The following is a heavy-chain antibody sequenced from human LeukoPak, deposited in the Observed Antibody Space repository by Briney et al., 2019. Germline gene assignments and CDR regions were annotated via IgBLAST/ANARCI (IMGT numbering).Heavy chain of an antibody. CDR1: GGSISSGSYY. D-gene: IGHD6-13*01. V-gene: IGHV4-61*02. Sequence: PSETLSLTCTVSGGSISSGSYYWSWIRQPAGKGLEWIGRIYTSGSTNYNPSLKSRVTISVDTSKNQFSLKLSSVTAADTAVHYCARGGGQQLVHPFDYWGQGTLVTVSS. CDR2: IYTSGST. J-gene: IGHJ4*02. CDR3: ARGGGQQLVHPFDY.